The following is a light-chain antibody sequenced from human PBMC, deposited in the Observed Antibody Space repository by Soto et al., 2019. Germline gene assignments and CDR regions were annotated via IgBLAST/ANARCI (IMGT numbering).Light chain of an antibody. CDR1: QSINSNY. CDR3: QQYGSSPT. V-gene: IGKV3D-20*01. Sequence: EIVLTQSPATLSLSPGERATLSCGASQSINSNYLAWYQQXXGLAPRLVIYDTSRRAPGIPDRLTGSGSGTDFTLTISRLEPEDSAIYYCQQYGSSPTFGQGTRLEIK. J-gene: IGKJ5*01. CDR2: DTS.